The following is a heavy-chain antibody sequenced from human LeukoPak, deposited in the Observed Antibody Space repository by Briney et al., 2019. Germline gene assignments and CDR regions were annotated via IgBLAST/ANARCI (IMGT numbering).Heavy chain of an antibody. D-gene: IGHD6-13*01. V-gene: IGHV5-51*01. J-gene: IGHJ4*02. CDR3: ARPAYSSSWEFDY. CDR1: GYSFTSYW. Sequence: GESLKISCKGSGYSFTSYWIGWVRPMPGKGMEWMGIIYPGDSDTRYSPSFQGQVTISADKSISTAYLQWSSLKASDTAMYYCARPAYSSSWEFDYWGQGTLVTVSS. CDR2: IYPGDSDT.